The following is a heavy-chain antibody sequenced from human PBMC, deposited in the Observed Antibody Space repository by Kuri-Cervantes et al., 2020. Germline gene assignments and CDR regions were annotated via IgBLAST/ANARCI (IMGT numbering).Heavy chain of an antibody. CDR3: ARDGYGDYEDWFDS. J-gene: IGHJ5*01. CDR2: IRSKANSYAA. D-gene: IGHD4-17*01. CDR1: GFSFSGSA. Sequence: GGSLRLSCAASGFSFSGSAMHWVRQASGKGLEWVGRIRSKANSYAAAYAASVKGRFTISRDDSKNTAYLQMNSLRAEDTAVYYCARDGYGDYEDWFDSWGQGTLVTVSS. V-gene: IGHV3-73*01.